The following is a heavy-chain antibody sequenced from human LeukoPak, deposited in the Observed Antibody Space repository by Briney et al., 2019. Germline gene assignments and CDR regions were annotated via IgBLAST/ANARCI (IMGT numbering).Heavy chain of an antibody. CDR1: GYSFTTLY. Sequence: GESLKISCQASGYSFTTLYISWVRQMPGKGLEWMGIIYPGDSDTRYSPSFQGQVTISADKSISTAYLQWISLKASDTAMYYCARPSTFGGRDGLYNFDYWGQGSLVTVSS. V-gene: IGHV5-51*01. D-gene: IGHD3-10*01. CDR2: IYPGDSDT. J-gene: IGHJ4*02. CDR3: ARPSTFGGRDGLYNFDY.